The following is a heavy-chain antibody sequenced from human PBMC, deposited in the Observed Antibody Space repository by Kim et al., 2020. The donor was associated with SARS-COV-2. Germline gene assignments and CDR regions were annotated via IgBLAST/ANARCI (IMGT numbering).Heavy chain of an antibody. V-gene: IGHV4-59*01. J-gene: IGHJ4*02. D-gene: IGHD5-18*01. CDR3: ARGGYSYGPHN. CDR2: IYYSGST. Sequence: SETLSLTCTVSGGSISSYYWSWIRQPPGKGLEWIGYIYYSGSTNYNPSLKSRVTISVDTSKNQFSLNLSSVTAADTAVYYCARGGYSYGPHNWGQGTLVTVSS. CDR1: GGSISSYY.